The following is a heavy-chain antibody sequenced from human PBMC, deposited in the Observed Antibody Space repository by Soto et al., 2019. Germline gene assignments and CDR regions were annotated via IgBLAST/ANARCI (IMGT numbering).Heavy chain of an antibody. CDR2: INPNSGGT. CDR3: ARERGEWCGELSLYYYYGMDV. D-gene: IGHD3-10*01. Sequence: ASVKVSCKASGYTFTGYYMHWVRQAPGQGLEWMGWINPNSGGTNYAQKFQGWVTMTRDTSISTAYMELSRLRSDDTAVYYCARERGEWCGELSLYYYYGMDVWGQGTTVTVSS. V-gene: IGHV1-2*04. CDR1: GYTFTGYY. J-gene: IGHJ6*01.